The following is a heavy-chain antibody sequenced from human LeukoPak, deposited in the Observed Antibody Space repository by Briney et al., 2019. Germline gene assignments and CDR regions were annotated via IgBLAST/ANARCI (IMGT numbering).Heavy chain of an antibody. CDR2: INHSGST. Sequence: SETLSLTCAVYGGSFSGYYWSWIRQPPGKGLEWIGEINHSGSTNYNPSLKSRVTISVDTSKNQFSLKLSSVTAADTAVYYCAGGVRRLRPPYYYYSSRDVWGKGPRSPSP. CDR3: AGGVRRLRPPYYYYSSRDV. J-gene: IGHJ6*03. V-gene: IGHV4-34*01. CDR1: GGSFSGYY. D-gene: IGHD5-12*01.